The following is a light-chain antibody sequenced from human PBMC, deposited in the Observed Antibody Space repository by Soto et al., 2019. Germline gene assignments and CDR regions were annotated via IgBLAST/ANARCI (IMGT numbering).Light chain of an antibody. CDR3: AAWDDSLNGYV. J-gene: IGLJ1*01. CDR1: SSNIGSNT. V-gene: IGLV1-44*01. CDR2: SNN. Sequence: QSVLTQPPSASRTPGQRVTIPCSGSSSNIGSNTVNSYQQLPGTAPKLLIYSNNQRPSGVPDRFSGSKSGTSASLAISGLQSEDEADYYCAAWDDSLNGYVFGTGTKVTVL.